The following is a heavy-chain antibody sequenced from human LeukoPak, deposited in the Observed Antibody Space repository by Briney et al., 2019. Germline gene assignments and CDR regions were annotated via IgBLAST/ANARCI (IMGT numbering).Heavy chain of an antibody. D-gene: IGHD4-23*01. CDR1: GYIITSYT. Sequence: ASVKVSCKASGYIITSYTMNWVRQAPGQGLEWMGLIDTNTGNPMYAQGLTGRFVFSLDTSVSTAYLQISSLKAEDTAVYYCARRWGYYGMDVWGQGTTVTVSS. V-gene: IGHV7-4-1*02. CDR2: IDTNTGNP. CDR3: ARRWGYYGMDV. J-gene: IGHJ6*02.